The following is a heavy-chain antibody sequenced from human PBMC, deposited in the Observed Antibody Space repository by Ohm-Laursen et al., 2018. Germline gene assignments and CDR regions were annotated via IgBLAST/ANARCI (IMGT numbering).Heavy chain of an antibody. CDR3: ARTLSSSWYSELNY. D-gene: IGHD6-13*01. Sequence: SETLSLTYTVSGGSIGLYYWNWIRQPAGKGLEWIGRIYSSGCTIYNPSLMSRVTMSVDTPKNQFSLKLTSVTAADTAVYYCARTLSSSWYSELNYWGQGTLVTVSS. CDR1: GGSIGLYY. CDR2: IYSSGCT. J-gene: IGHJ4*02. V-gene: IGHV4-4*07.